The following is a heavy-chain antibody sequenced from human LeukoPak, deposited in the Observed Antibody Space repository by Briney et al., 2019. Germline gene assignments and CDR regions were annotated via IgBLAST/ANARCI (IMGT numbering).Heavy chain of an antibody. CDR1: GLVFTTAW. D-gene: IGHD3-22*01. V-gene: IGHV3-15*01. J-gene: IGHJ6*03. CDR2: IKSKSDGGAT. Sequence: PGESLRLSCAASGLVFTTAWMIWVRQAPGKGLEGVGRIKSKSDGGATDYAAPVKGRFTISRDDSKNTLYLQMSSLKTEDTAVYYCTTLEQYYFHSSAYDVYYMDGWGKASTVTVS. CDR3: TTLEQYYFHSSAYDVYYMDG.